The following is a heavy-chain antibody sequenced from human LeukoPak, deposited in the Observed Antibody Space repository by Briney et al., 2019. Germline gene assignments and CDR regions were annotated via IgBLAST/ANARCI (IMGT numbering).Heavy chain of an antibody. V-gene: IGHV1-2*02. Sequence: ASVKVSCKSSGYIFTGYYIHWVRQARGQGLEWMGWINPNSGDTNYARKFQGRVTMTRDTSITTAYMELTSLKSDDTAVYFCATEPLLTGYYWPYYFAYWGQGTLLTVSS. CDR2: INPNSGDT. D-gene: IGHD3-9*01. CDR1: GYIFTGYY. J-gene: IGHJ4*02. CDR3: ATEPLLTGYYWPYYFAY.